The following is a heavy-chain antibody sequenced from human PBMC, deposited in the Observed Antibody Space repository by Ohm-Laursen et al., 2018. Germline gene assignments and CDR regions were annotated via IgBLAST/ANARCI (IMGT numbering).Heavy chain of an antibody. V-gene: IGHV4-4*07. CDR3: ARYLPSMDYYYGMDV. J-gene: IGHJ6*02. Sequence: SDTLSLTCTVSGGSISSYYWSWIRQPAGKGLEWIGRIYTSGSTNYNPSLKSRVTMSVDTSKNQFSLKLSSVTAADTAVYYCARYLPSMDYYYGMDVWGQGTTVTVSS. CDR2: IYTSGST. D-gene: IGHD2-8*01. CDR1: GGSISSYY.